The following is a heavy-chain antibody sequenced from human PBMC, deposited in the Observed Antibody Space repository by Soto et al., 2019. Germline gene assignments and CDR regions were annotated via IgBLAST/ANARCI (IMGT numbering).Heavy chain of an antibody. D-gene: IGHD6-19*01. CDR2: IYYSGST. CDR1: GGSISSSSYY. J-gene: IGHJ4*02. Sequence: QLQVQESGPGLVKPSETLSLTCTVSGGSISSSSYYWGWIRQPPGKGLEWIGSIYYSGSTYYNPSLKSRITISVDTSKNQFSLKLSSVTAADTAVYYCATVSRQWLVLGGFDYWGQGTLVTVSS. V-gene: IGHV4-39*01. CDR3: ATVSRQWLVLGGFDY.